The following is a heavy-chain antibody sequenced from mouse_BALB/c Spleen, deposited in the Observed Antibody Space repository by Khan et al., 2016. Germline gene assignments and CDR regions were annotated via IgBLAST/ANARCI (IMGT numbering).Heavy chain of an antibody. Sequence: EVELVESGGDLVKPGGSLKLSCAASGFTFSSYGMSWVRQTPDKRLEWVETICSGGSYTYYQDSVKGRFTISRDNAKNTTYLQLSSLTSEDTAMYYCARRIITTVVADYWGQGTTLTVSS. CDR3: ARRIITTVVADY. V-gene: IGHV5-6*02. CDR2: ICSGGSYT. CDR1: GFTFSSYG. J-gene: IGHJ2*01. D-gene: IGHD1-1*01.